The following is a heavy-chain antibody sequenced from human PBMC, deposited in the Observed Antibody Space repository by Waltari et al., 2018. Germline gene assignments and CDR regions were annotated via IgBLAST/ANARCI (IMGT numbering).Heavy chain of an antibody. J-gene: IGHJ6*02. V-gene: IGHV3-23*01. Sequence: EVQLLESGGGLVQPGGSLRLSCAASGFTFSSYAMSWVRKAPGKGLEWVSAISGSGGSTYYADSVKGRFTISRDNSKNTLYLQMNSLRAEDTAVYYCAKADYGGNSNYYYGMDVWGQGTTVTVSS. CDR1: GFTFSSYA. CDR3: AKADYGGNSNYYYGMDV. CDR2: ISGSGGST. D-gene: IGHD4-17*01.